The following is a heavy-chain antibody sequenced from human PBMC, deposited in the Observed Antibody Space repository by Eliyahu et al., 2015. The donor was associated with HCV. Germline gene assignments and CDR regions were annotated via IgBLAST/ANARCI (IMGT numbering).Heavy chain of an antibody. CDR3: ATQSYGSGSYYTGVDY. V-gene: IGHV4-39*01. J-gene: IGHJ4*02. Sequence: QLQLQESGPGLVKPSETLSLTCTVSGGSISSSSYYXGWIRQPPGKGLEWIGSIYYXGGTYYNPSLKSRVTISVDTSKNQFSLKLSSVTAADTAVYYCATQSYGSGSYYTGVDYWGQGTLVTVSS. CDR1: GGSISSSSYY. D-gene: IGHD3-10*01. CDR2: IYYXGGT.